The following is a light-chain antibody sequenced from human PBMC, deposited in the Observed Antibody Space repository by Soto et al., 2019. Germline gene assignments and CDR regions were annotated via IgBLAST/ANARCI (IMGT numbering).Light chain of an antibody. J-gene: IGKJ1*01. CDR3: QQYNTSPRT. Sequence: EIVLTKSHGTITLSPWEGATLSLRASQSVSSYLAWYQQKPGQAPRLLIYGASNRATGIPDRFSGSGSGTDFTLTISRLEPEDFAVYYCQQYNTSPRTFGQGTKVDIK. CDR2: GAS. CDR1: QSVSSY. V-gene: IGKV3-20*01.